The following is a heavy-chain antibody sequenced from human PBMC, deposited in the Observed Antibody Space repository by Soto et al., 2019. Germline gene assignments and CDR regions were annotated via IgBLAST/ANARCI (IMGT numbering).Heavy chain of an antibody. D-gene: IGHD4-17*01. J-gene: IGHJ6*02. CDR3: ARDRSYGDYELDYYYYGMDV. Sequence: QVQLQESGPGLVKPSETLSLTCTVSGGSISSYYWSWIRQPPGKGLEWIGYIYYSGSTNYNPSLQSRVTISVDTSKNQFSLKLSSVTAADTAVYYCARDRSYGDYELDYYYYGMDVWGQGTTVTVSS. CDR2: IYYSGST. V-gene: IGHV4-59*01. CDR1: GGSISSYY.